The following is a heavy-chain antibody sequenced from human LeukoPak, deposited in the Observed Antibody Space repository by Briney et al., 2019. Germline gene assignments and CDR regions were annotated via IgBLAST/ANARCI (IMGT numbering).Heavy chain of an antibody. CDR2: IYYSGSS. D-gene: IGHD3-10*01. Sequence: SETLSLTCSVSGVSISSSPYHWGWIRQPPGKGLEWIGSIYYSGSSYSNPSLQSRVTMSIDTSKKQFSLNLSSVTAADTAVYYCARAGSPGWGVRAGYYGMDVWGKGTTVTVSS. V-gene: IGHV4-39*07. CDR3: ARAGSPGWGVRAGYYGMDV. J-gene: IGHJ6*04. CDR1: GVSISSSPYH.